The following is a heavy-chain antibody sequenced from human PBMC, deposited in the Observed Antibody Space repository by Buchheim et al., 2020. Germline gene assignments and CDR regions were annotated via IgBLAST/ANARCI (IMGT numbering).Heavy chain of an antibody. Sequence: EVQILESGGGLVQPGGSLRLSCAASGFDFSNYAMSWVRQGPGKGLEWVSTINAVSTSTYYADSVKDRFTISRDNSRNTLYLQMNNLRDEDTALYYCTDLFDYWGQGAL. J-gene: IGHJ4*02. CDR3: TDLFDY. V-gene: IGHV3-23*01. CDR2: INAVSTST. CDR1: GFDFSNYA.